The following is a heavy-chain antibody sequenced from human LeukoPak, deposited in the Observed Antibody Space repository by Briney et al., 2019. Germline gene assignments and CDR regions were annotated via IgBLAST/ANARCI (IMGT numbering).Heavy chain of an antibody. CDR2: IYPGDSDT. D-gene: IGHD3-22*01. J-gene: IGHJ3*02. CDR1: GYSFTSYW. V-gene: IGHV5-51*01. Sequence: GESLKISCKGSGYSFTSYWIGWVRQMPGKGLEWMGIIYPGDSDTRYSPSFQGQVTISADKSISTAYLQWSSLKASDTAMYYCARQGRDGYYYDSRVGAFDIWGQGTMVTVSS. CDR3: ARQGRDGYYYDSRVGAFDI.